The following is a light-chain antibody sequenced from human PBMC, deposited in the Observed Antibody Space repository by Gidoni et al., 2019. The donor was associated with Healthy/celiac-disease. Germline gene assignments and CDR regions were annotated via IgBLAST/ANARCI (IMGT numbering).Light chain of an antibody. CDR2: GAS. V-gene: IGKV3-20*01. CDR3: QQYGSSLGT. Sequence: EIVLTQPPGTLSLSPGERATLSCRASQSVSSSYLAWYQQKPGQAPRLLIYGASSRATGIPDRFSGSGSGTDFTLTISRLEPEDFAVYYCQQYGSSLGTFGQXTKVEIK. J-gene: IGKJ1*01. CDR1: QSVSSSY.